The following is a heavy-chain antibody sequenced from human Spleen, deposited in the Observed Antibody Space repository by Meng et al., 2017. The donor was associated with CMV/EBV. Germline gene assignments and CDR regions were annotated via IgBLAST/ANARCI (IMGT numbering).Heavy chain of an antibody. CDR2: IYSGGST. CDR1: GFTVSSNY. V-gene: IGHV3-66*02. D-gene: IGHD3-9*01. Sequence: GESLKISCAASGFTVSSNYMSWVRQAPGKGLEWVSVIYSGGSTYYADSVKGRFTITRDNSKNTLYLQMNSLRAEDTAVYYCAKDGQTYYDILTGYSPRYYYGMDVWGQGTTVTVSS. CDR3: AKDGQTYYDILTGYSPRYYYGMDV. J-gene: IGHJ6*02.